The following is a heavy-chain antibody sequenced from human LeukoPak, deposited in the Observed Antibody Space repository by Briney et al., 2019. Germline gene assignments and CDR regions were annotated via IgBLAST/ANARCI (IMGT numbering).Heavy chain of an antibody. CDR3: ARGRGAVPAARIFDY. J-gene: IGHJ4*02. D-gene: IGHD2-2*01. CDR1: GGSFSGYY. CDR2: INHSGST. Sequence: SETLSLTCAVYGGSFSGYYWSWIRQPPGKGLEWIGEINHSGSTNYNPSLKSRVTISVDMSKNQFSLKLSSVTAADTAVYYCARGRGAVPAARIFDYWGQGTLVTVSS. V-gene: IGHV4-34*01.